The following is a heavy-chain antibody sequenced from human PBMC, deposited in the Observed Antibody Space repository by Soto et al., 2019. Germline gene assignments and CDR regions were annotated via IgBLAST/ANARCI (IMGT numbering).Heavy chain of an antibody. V-gene: IGHV3-23*01. CDR2: ISGSGGST. J-gene: IGHJ4*02. Sequence: EVQLLESGGGLVQPGGSLRLSCAASGFTFSSYAMSWVRQAPGEGLEWVSAISGSGGSTYYADSVKGRFTISRDNSKNTLYLQMYSLRADDTAVYYCAKDQGTTVRYFDYWGQGTLVTVSS. CDR3: AKDQGTTVRYFDY. D-gene: IGHD4-17*01. CDR1: GFTFSSYA.